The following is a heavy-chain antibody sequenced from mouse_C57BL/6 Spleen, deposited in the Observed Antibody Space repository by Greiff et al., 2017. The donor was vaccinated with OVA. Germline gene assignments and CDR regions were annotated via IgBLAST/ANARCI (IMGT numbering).Heavy chain of an antibody. CDR1: GFTFSDYG. Sequence: EVKVVESGGGLVKPGGSLKLSCAASGFTFSDYGMHWVRQAPEKGLEWVAYISSGSSTIYYADTVKGRFTISRDNAKNTLFLQMTSLRSEDTAMYYCARGPMPYYYAMDYWGQGTSVTVSS. CDR2: ISSGSSTI. J-gene: IGHJ4*01. CDR3: ARGPMPYYYAMDY. D-gene: IGHD6-5*01. V-gene: IGHV5-17*01.